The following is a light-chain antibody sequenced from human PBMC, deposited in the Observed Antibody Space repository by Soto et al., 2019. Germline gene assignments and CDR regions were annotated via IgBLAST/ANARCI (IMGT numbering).Light chain of an antibody. CDR1: QTISTY. V-gene: IGKV1-39*01. Sequence: DIQITQSPSSLSASVGDRVTITCRARQTISTYFNWYQQKPGKAPNLLIYAASTLQSGVPSSFSGSGSGTDFTLTINSLQPEDFAPYYCQQSHGIPYTFGQGTKLEIK. CDR2: AAS. J-gene: IGKJ2*01. CDR3: QQSHGIPYT.